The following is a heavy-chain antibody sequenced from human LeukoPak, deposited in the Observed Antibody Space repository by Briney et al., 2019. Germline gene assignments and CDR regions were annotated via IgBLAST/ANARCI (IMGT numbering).Heavy chain of an antibody. D-gene: IGHD3-22*01. CDR1: GYTFTGYY. CDR3: ARDYYDSSALLAYYYGMDV. CDR2: ISPNSGGT. V-gene: IGHV1-2*02. Sequence: ASVKVSCKASGYTFTGYYMHWVRQAPGQGLEWMGWISPNSGGTNYAQKFQGKVTMTRDTSISTAYMELSRLRSDDTAVDYCARDYYDSSALLAYYYGMDVWGQGTTVTVSS. J-gene: IGHJ6*02.